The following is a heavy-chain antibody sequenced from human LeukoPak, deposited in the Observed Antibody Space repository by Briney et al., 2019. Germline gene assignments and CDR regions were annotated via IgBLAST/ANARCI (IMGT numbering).Heavy chain of an antibody. Sequence: SETLSLTCTVSGGSLSSSSYYWGWIRQPPGKGLEWIGSIYYSGRIYHNPSLKSRVTISVDTSKNQFSLKLSSVTAADTAVYYCAGGEWEPGLFDYWGQGTLVTVSS. CDR3: AGGEWEPGLFDY. CDR2: IYYSGRI. CDR1: GGSLSSSSYY. J-gene: IGHJ4*02. D-gene: IGHD1-26*01. V-gene: IGHV4-39*07.